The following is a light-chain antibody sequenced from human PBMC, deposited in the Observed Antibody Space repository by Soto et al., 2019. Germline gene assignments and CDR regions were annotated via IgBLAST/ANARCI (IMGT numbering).Light chain of an antibody. CDR2: EVS. J-gene: IGLJ2*01. Sequence: QSALTQPASVSGSPGQAITISCTGTSSDVGGYNHVSWYRQHPGNAPKLMIYEVSNRPSGSSNLFSGSKSGNTASLTISGLQAEDEADYYCSSYTSSSTLVFGGGTKLTVL. CDR1: SSDVGGYNH. V-gene: IGLV2-14*01. CDR3: SSYTSSSTLV.